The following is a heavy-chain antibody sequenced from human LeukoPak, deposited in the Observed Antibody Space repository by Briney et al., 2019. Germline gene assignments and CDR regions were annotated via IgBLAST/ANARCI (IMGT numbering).Heavy chain of an antibody. CDR3: ARGISAAVHF. CDR2: IYYSGTT. Sequence: SETLSLTCTVSGGSIRSSYYYWGWIRQPPGTGLEWIGSIYYSGTTYYKPSLKSRVTISVDTSKNQFSLRVSSVTGADTAVYYCARGISAAVHFWGQGTLVTVSS. CDR1: GGSIRSSYYY. V-gene: IGHV4-39*01. J-gene: IGHJ4*02. D-gene: IGHD6-13*01.